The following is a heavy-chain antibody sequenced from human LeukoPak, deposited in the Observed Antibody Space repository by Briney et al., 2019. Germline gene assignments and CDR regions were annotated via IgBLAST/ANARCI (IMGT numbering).Heavy chain of an antibody. J-gene: IGHJ4*02. CDR2: IGTAGDT. CDR1: GFSFSSYD. V-gene: IGHV3-13*01. D-gene: IGHD3-10*01. Sequence: PGGSLRLSCAASGFSFSSYDMLWVRQSPGKRLEWVSGIGTAGDTYYLDSVKGRFTTFRENGLSSLYLQMNSLRAGDTAVYYCVRVWPGDFEHWGQGSLVTVCS. CDR3: VRVWPGDFEH.